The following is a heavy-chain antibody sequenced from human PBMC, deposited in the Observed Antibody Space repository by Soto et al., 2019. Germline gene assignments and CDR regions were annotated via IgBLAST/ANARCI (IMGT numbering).Heavy chain of an antibody. J-gene: IGHJ5*02. Sequence: QMQLQESGPGLVKPAETLSLTCSVSGASVTSGLYYWTWIRQPPGRGLEWMGFIYDGGGSNYSPSLRGRVTMSVDSSKNQFSLNLTSVTAADTAVYYCARADGREFDYDDVWGTRGDWFDPWGQGTLVTVSS. V-gene: IGHV4-61*01. CDR2: IYDGGGS. CDR3: ARADGREFDYDDVWGTRGDWFDP. CDR1: GASVTSGLYY. D-gene: IGHD3-16*01.